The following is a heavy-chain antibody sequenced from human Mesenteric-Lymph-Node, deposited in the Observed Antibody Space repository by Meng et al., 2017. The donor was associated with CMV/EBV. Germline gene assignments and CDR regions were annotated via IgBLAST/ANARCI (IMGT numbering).Heavy chain of an antibody. D-gene: IGHD2-2*01. CDR1: GYTLSSYT. V-gene: IGHV1-69*16. Sequence: SVKVSCKSSGYTLSSYTISWVRQAPGQGLELVGRIIPILGTANYAQKFQGRVTITTDESTSTAYMELSSLRSEDTAVYYCARATRLGYCSSTSCPYYYGMDVWGQGTTVTVSS. CDR3: ARATRLGYCSSTSCPYYYGMDV. J-gene: IGHJ6*02. CDR2: IIPILGTA.